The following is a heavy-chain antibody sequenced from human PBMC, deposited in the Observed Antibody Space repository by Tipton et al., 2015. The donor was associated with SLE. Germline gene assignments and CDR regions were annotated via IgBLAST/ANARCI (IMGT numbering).Heavy chain of an antibody. CDR3: ALGYSSTWPPGEFDY. Sequence: QLVQSGAEVKKPGASVKVSCKASGYTFTTYGISWVRQAPGQGLEWMGWISAYNGNTKYAQKLQGRVTMTTDTSTSTAYMELRSLGSDDTAVYYCALGYSSTWPPGEFDYWGQGTLVTVSS. CDR1: GYTFTTYG. J-gene: IGHJ4*02. D-gene: IGHD6-13*01. CDR2: ISAYNGNT. V-gene: IGHV1-18*01.